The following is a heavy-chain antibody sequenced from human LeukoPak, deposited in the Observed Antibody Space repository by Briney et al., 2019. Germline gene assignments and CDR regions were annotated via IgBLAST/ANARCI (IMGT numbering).Heavy chain of an antibody. D-gene: IGHD6-19*01. CDR1: GDSVSRDSIA. CDR3: ARGTGWPLFDY. Sequence: SQTLSLTCAISGDSVSRDSIAWNWIRQSPSRGLEWLGRTYYKSAWYYDYAVYMKSRITISPDTSKNQFSLQLNSVTPDDTAVYYCARGTGWPLFDYWGQGILVTVSS. J-gene: IGHJ4*02. V-gene: IGHV6-1*01. CDR2: TYYKSAWYY.